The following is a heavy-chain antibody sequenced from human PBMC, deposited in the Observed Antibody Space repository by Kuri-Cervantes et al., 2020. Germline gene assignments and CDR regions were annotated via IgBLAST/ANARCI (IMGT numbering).Heavy chain of an antibody. CDR3: ARESRSSPGGMDV. D-gene: IGHD2-2*01. CDR1: GFTFSSYD. V-gene: IGHV3-13*01. Sequence: GGSLRLSCAASGFTFSSYDMHWVRQATGKGLGWDSAIGTAGDTHYPGSVKGRFTISRENAKNSLYLQLDSLRPGDTAVYYCARESRSSPGGMDVWGQGTTVTVSS. CDR2: IGTAGDT. J-gene: IGHJ6*02.